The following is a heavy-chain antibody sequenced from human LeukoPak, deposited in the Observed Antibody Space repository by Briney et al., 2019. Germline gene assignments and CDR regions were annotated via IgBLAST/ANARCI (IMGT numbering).Heavy chain of an antibody. V-gene: IGHV3-20*04. CDR3: ARDQWFGGLSTFYGMDV. Sequence: PGGSLRLSCAASGFTFDDYGMSWVRQAPGKGLEWVSGINWNGGSTGYADSVKGRFTISRDNAKNSLYLQMNSLRAEDTAVYYCARDQWFGGLSTFYGMDVRGQGTTVTVSS. D-gene: IGHD3-10*01. J-gene: IGHJ6*02. CDR2: INWNGGST. CDR1: GFTFDDYG.